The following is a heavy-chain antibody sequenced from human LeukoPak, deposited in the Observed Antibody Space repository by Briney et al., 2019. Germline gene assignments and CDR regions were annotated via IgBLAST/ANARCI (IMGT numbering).Heavy chain of an antibody. J-gene: IGHJ4*02. V-gene: IGHV4-39*07. CDR2: IYYSGST. CDR1: GGSISSSSYY. Sequence: PSETLSLTCTVSGGSISSSSYYWGWIRQPPGKGLEWIGSIYYSGSTYYNPSLKSRVTISVDTSKNQFSLKLSSVTAADTAVYYCAYYDILTGYLDYWGQGTLVTVSS. CDR3: AYYDILTGYLDY. D-gene: IGHD3-9*01.